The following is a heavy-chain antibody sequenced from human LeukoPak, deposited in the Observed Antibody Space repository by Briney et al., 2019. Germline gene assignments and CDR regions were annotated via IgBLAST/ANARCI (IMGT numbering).Heavy chain of an antibody. CDR2: IYYSVST. CDR3: ASTYSLYDAFDI. CDR1: GGSISSSSYY. Sequence: SETLSLTCTVSGGSISSSSYYWGWIRQPPGKGLEWIGSIYYSVSTYYNPSLKSRVTISVDTSKNQFSLKLISVTAADTAVYYCASTYSLYDAFDIWGQGTMVTVSS. J-gene: IGHJ3*02. D-gene: IGHD1-26*01. V-gene: IGHV4-39*07.